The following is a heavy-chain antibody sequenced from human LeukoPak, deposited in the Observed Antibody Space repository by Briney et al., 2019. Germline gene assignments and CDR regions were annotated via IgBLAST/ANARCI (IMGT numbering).Heavy chain of an antibody. V-gene: IGHV3-30*02. CDR3: AKVDSSSWGIPDY. D-gene: IGHD6-13*01. CDR1: GFTFSNYV. J-gene: IGHJ4*02. CDR2: IQKDGGSK. Sequence: GGSLRLSCAASGFTFSNYVMNWVRQAPGKGLEWVTFIQKDGGSKYYADSVKGRFTISRDNSKSTLYLQMNSLRAEDTAVFYCAKVDSSSWGIPDYWGQGTLVTVSS.